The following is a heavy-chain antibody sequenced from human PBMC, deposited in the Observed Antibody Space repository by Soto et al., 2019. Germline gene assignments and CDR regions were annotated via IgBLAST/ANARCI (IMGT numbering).Heavy chain of an antibody. V-gene: IGHV3-15*01. Sequence: GGSLRLSCAASGFTFSNAWMSWVRQAPGKGLEWVGRIKSKTDGGTTDYAAPVKGRFTISRDDSKNTLYLQMNSLKTEDTAVYYCTTVNPFYYGSGRPYAFDIWGQGTMVTVSS. D-gene: IGHD3-10*01. CDR2: IKSKTDGGTT. J-gene: IGHJ3*02. CDR1: GFTFSNAW. CDR3: TTVNPFYYGSGRPYAFDI.